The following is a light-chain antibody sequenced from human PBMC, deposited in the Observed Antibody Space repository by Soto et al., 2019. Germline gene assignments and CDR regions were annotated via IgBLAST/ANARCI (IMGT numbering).Light chain of an antibody. CDR1: QYINTR. Sequence: EIVLTHSPATLSSFPGDRVTLSCWASQYINTRLAWYQHRPGQAPRLLIYQTSLRAAGIPARFSASGSGTDFTLTISDVQPEDFALYYCHQRQSCPRTFGQGTKVDIK. CDR2: QTS. V-gene: IGKV3-11*01. CDR3: HQRQSCPRT. J-gene: IGKJ1*01.